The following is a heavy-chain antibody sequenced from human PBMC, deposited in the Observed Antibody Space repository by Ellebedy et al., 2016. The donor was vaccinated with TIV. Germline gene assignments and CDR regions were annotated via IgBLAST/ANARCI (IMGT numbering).Heavy chain of an antibody. CDR1: GYTFTSYG. V-gene: IGHV1-18*01. Sequence: ASVKVSCXASGYTFTSYGISWVRQAPGQGLEWMGWISGYNGNTNGNRKYGQKVQGRVTMTTDTSTSTAYMELRSLRSDDTAVYYCARGRFFGTLYNYMDVWGKGTTVTVS. CDR3: ARGRFFGTLYNYMDV. D-gene: IGHD3-3*01. J-gene: IGHJ6*03. CDR2: ISGYNGNTNGNR.